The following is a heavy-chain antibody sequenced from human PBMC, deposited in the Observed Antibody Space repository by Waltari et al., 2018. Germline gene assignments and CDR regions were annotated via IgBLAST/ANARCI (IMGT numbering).Heavy chain of an antibody. CDR3: AKDYYDSSGLGYFFDY. CDR1: GFTFSSYA. CDR2: ISGSGGST. J-gene: IGHJ4*02. Sequence: EVQLLESGGGLVQPGGSLRLSCAASGFTFSSYAMSWVRQAPGTGLAWVSAISGSGGSTNYADSVKGRFTISRDNSKNTLYLQMNSLRAEDTAVYYCAKDYYDSSGLGYFFDYWGQGTLVTVSS. V-gene: IGHV3-23*01. D-gene: IGHD3-22*01.